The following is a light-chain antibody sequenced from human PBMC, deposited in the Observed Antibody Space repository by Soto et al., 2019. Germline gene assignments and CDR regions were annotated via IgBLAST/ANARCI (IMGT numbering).Light chain of an antibody. J-gene: IGKJ4*01. Sequence: EILITPSPATMSVSQVERATLSLRASQSISSNLAWYQQKPGQAPRLLIYGASTRAPDIPARFSGSGSGTEFTLTISSLQSEDFAVYYCQQCSNWPLTFGGGTKVDIK. V-gene: IGKV3-15*01. CDR1: QSISSN. CDR2: GAS. CDR3: QQCSNWPLT.